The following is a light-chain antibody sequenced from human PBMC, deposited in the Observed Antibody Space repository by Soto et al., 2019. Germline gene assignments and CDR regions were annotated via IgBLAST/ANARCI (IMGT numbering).Light chain of an antibody. CDR1: QSISSW. J-gene: IGKJ2*01. CDR2: KAS. V-gene: IGKV1-5*03. Sequence: DIQMTQSPSTLSASVGVRVTITCRASQSISSWLAWYQQKPGKAPNLLISKASSLESGVPSRFSGSGSGTEFTLTISSLQPDDFATYYCQQYYSYSYTFGQGTKLEIK. CDR3: QQYYSYSYT.